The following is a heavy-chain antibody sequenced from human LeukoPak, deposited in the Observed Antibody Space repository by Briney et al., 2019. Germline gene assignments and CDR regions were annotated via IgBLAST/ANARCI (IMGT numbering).Heavy chain of an antibody. CDR1: GGSFSGYY. Sequence: SETLSLTCAVYGGSFSGYYWSWIRQPPGKGLEWIGEINHSGSTNYNPSLKSRVTISADTSKNQFSLKLSSVTAADTAVYYCARGPGYGAVTFDYWGQGTLVTVSS. D-gene: IGHD4-17*01. V-gene: IGHV4-34*01. CDR3: ARGPGYGAVTFDY. J-gene: IGHJ4*02. CDR2: INHSGST.